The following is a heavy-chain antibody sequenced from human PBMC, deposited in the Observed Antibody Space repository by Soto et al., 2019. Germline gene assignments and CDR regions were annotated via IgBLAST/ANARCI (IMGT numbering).Heavy chain of an antibody. CDR3: ARGGGSSNRFWFDY. CDR1: GYTFTSYA. CDR2: INAGNGNT. J-gene: IGHJ4*02. V-gene: IGHV1-3*01. D-gene: IGHD2-15*01. Sequence: ASVKVSCKASGYTFTSYAMHWVRQAPGQRLEWMGWINAGNGNTKYSQKFQGRVTITRDTSASTAYMELSSLRSEDTAVYYCARGGGSSNRFWFDYWGQGTLVTVSS.